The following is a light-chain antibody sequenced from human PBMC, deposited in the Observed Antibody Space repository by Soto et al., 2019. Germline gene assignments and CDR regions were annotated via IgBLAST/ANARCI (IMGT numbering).Light chain of an antibody. CDR2: EVS. J-gene: IGLJ1*01. Sequence: QSALTQPPSASGSPGQSVTISCTGTSSDVGGYNYVSWYQQHPGKAPKLMIYEVSKRPSGVPDRFSGSKSGNTASLTVSGLQAEDEADYYCSSYAGTVAYVFGTGTKV. CDR3: SSYAGTVAYV. V-gene: IGLV2-8*01. CDR1: SSDVGGYNY.